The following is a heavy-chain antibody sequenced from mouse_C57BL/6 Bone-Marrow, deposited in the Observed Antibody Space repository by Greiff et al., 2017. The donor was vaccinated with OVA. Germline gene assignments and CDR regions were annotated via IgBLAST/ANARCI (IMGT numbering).Heavy chain of an antibody. CDR3: ARGGYYGYDHWYFDV. D-gene: IGHD2-2*01. V-gene: IGHV1-81*01. Sequence: QVHVKQSGAELARPGASVKLSCKASGYTFTSYGISWVKQRTGQGLEWIGEIYPRSGNTYYNEKFKGKATLTADKSSSTAYMELRSLTSEHSAVYFCARGGYYGYDHWYFDVWGTGTTVTVSS. J-gene: IGHJ1*03. CDR1: GYTFTSYG. CDR2: IYPRSGNT.